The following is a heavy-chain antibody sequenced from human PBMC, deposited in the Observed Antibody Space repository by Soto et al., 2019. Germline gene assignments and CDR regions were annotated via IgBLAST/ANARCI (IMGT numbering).Heavy chain of an antibody. V-gene: IGHV1-3*01. Sequence: QVQLVQSGAEVKKPGASVKVSCKASGYTFTNYAMHWVRQAPGQRLEWMGWINAGNGNTKYSQKFQGRVTITRDTSPCTAYMELSSLRSEDTAVYYCARGDYCDLHDYWGQGTLVTVSS. J-gene: IGHJ4*02. CDR3: ARGDYCDLHDY. CDR2: INAGNGNT. D-gene: IGHD3-22*01. CDR1: GYTFTNYA.